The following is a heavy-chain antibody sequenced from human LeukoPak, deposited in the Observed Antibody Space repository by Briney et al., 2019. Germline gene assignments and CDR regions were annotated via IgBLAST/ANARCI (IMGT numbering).Heavy chain of an antibody. V-gene: IGHV3-21*01. D-gene: IGHD4-17*01. CDR3: ASPGARYGEDGY. J-gene: IGHJ4*02. Sequence: PGGSLRLSCSASGFTFSAYYMNWVRQAPGKGLEWLSCISSGTSSIYYADSVKGRFTISRDNAKSSLYLQMNSLRVEDTAVYYCASPGARYGEDGYWGQGTLVTVSS. CDR2: ISSGTSSI. CDR1: GFTFSAYY.